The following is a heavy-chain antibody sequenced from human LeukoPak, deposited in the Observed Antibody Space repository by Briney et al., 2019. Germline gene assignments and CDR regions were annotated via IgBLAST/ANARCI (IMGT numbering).Heavy chain of an antibody. J-gene: IGHJ3*02. CDR3: AKDRSYYYDSSGHRGAFDI. Sequence: AGGSLRLSCAASGFTFSSYAMSWVRKAPGKGLKGASAISGSGGSTYYADSVKGRFTISRDNSKNTLYLQMNSLRAEDTAVYYCAKDRSYYYDSSGHRGAFDIWGQGTMVTVSS. D-gene: IGHD3-22*01. V-gene: IGHV3-23*01. CDR1: GFTFSSYA. CDR2: ISGSGGST.